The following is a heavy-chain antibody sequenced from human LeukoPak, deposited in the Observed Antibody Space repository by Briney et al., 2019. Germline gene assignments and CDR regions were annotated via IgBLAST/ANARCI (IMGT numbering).Heavy chain of an antibody. V-gene: IGHV3-23*01. D-gene: IGHD3-22*01. Sequence: GGSLRLSCAASGFTFSSYAMSWVRQAPGKGLEWVSGITYSGGGTYHADSVKGRFTISRDNSKNTLYLQMNSLRAEDTAVYYCATRRNHYDSSGYHYPFDYWGQGTLLTVSS. CDR1: GFTFSSYA. J-gene: IGHJ4*02. CDR2: ITYSGGGT. CDR3: ATRRNHYDSSGYHYPFDY.